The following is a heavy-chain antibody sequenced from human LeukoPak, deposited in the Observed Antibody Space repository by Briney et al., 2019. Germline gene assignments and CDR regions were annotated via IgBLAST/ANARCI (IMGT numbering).Heavy chain of an antibody. CDR3: ARETRAAFDI. CDR2: VNSDESST. J-gene: IGHJ3*02. Sequence: GGSLRLSCAASGFTFSFYWIHWVRQAPEKGLVWVSRVNSDESSTSYADSVKGRFTISRDNARHTVYLQMNSLRAEDTAVYYCARETRAAFDIWGLGTLVTVSS. V-gene: IGHV3-74*01. D-gene: IGHD1-7*01. CDR1: GFTFSFYW.